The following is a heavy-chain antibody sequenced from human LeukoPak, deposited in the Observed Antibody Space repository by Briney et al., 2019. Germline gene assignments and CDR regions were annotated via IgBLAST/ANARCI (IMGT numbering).Heavy chain of an antibody. CDR1: GFTFSSYW. CDR2: INSDGSST. V-gene: IGHV3-74*01. D-gene: IGHD1-26*01. Sequence: GGSLGLSCAASGFTFSSYWMHWVRQAPGKGLVWVSRINSDGSSTSYADSVKGRFTISRDNAKNTLYLQMNSLRAEDASIYYCAKWDRDLYYFDYWGQGTLVTVSS. CDR3: AKWDRDLYYFDY. J-gene: IGHJ4*02.